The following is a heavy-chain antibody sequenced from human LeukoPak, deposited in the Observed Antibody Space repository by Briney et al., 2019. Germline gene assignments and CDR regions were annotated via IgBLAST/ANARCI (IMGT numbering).Heavy chain of an antibody. D-gene: IGHD2-15*01. J-gene: IGHJ5*02. CDR3: VQQLGYCSGGSCYFTS. CDR1: GFTFRTYA. V-gene: IGHV3-23*01. Sequence: GGSLRLSCAASGFTFRTYAMSWVRQTPGKGLEWVSAINNDGDNTYYADSVKGRFSVSRDNSKNTLHLQMNSLRAEDTARYYCVQQLGYCSGGSCYFTSWGQGILVTVSS. CDR2: INNDGDNT.